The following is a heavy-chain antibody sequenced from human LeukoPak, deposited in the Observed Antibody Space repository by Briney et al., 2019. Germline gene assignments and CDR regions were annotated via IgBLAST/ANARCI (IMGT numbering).Heavy chain of an antibody. CDR2: IIPILGIA. D-gene: IGHD3-22*01. V-gene: IGHV1-69*02. CDR3: ASIGYYYDSSGYYFHQRYFDL. CDR1: GGTFGRYT. J-gene: IGHJ2*01. Sequence: APVWVSCTASGGTFGRYTISWVRQAPGHELEWMGRIIPILGIANYAQKFQGRVTITADKSTSTAYMELSSLRSEDTAEYYCASIGYYYDSSGYYFHQRYFDLWGRGTLVTVSS.